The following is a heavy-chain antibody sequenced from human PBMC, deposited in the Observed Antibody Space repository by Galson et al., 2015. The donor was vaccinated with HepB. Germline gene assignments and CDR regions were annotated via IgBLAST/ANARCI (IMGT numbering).Heavy chain of an antibody. CDR2: IYPGDSDT. Sequence: QSGAEVKKPGESLKISCVGSGYTFNTHWIGWVRQMPGKGLEWMGIIYPGDSDTRYSPSFRGQVTISVDKSINTAYLQLTSLKASDTAMYYCAIPYASGWAAEYFQHWGQGTLVTVSS. V-gene: IGHV5-51*01. D-gene: IGHD6-19*01. CDR1: GYTFNTHW. CDR3: AIPYASGWAAEYFQH. J-gene: IGHJ1*01.